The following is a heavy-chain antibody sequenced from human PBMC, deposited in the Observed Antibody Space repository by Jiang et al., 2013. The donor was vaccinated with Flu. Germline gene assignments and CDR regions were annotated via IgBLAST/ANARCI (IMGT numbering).Heavy chain of an antibody. J-gene: IGHJ4*02. CDR2: INHSGST. Sequence: LLKPSETLSLTCAVYGGSFSGYYWSWIRQPPGKGLEWIGEINHSGSTNYNPSLKSRVTISVDTSKNQFSLKLSSVTAADTAVYYCARGRGSGSSYYFDYWGQGTLVTVSS. D-gene: IGHD3-10*01. V-gene: IGHV4-34*01. CDR1: GGSFSGYY. CDR3: ARGRGSGSSYYFDY.